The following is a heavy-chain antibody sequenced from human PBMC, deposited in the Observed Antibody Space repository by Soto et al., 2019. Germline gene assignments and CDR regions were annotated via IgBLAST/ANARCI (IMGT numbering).Heavy chain of an antibody. Sequence: QVQLVESGGGVVQPGRSLRLSCAASGFTFSSYGMHWVRQAPGKGLEWAAVISYDGSNKYYADSVKGRFTISRDNSKNTLYLQMNSLRAEDTAVYYCAKDRVVVVVATALDCWCQGTLVTVSS. V-gene: IGHV3-30*18. CDR2: ISYDGSNK. D-gene: IGHD2-15*01. CDR1: GFTFSSYG. J-gene: IGHJ4*02. CDR3: AKDRVVVVVATALDC.